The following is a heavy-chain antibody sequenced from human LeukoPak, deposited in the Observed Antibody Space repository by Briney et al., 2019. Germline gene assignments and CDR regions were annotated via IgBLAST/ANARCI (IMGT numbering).Heavy chain of an antibody. V-gene: IGHV1-18*01. Sequence: ASVKVSCKVSGYTLTELSMHWVRQAPGQGLEWMGWISAYNGNTNYAQKLQGRVTMTTDTSTSTAYMELRSLRSDDTAVYYCARASAVAGFFHGYFDYWGQGTLVTVSS. CDR3: ARASAVAGFFHGYFDY. J-gene: IGHJ4*02. CDR2: ISAYNGNT. CDR1: GYTLTELS. D-gene: IGHD6-19*01.